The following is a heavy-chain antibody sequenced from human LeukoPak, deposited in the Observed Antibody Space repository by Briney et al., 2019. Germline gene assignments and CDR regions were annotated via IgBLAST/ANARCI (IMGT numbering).Heavy chain of an antibody. D-gene: IGHD5-18*01. Sequence: PGGSLRLSCAASGFTFSSYEMNWVRQAPGKGLEWVSYISSSSSYIYYADSVKGRFTISRDNAKNSLYLQMNSLRAEDTAVYYCARDEGRGYSYGEFDYWGQGTLVTVSS. CDR1: GFTFSSYE. CDR2: ISSSSSYI. CDR3: ARDEGRGYSYGEFDY. V-gene: IGHV3-21*05. J-gene: IGHJ4*02.